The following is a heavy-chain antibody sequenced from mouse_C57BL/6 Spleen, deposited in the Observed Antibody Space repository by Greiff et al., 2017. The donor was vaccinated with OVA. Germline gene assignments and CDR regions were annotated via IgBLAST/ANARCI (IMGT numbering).Heavy chain of an antibody. J-gene: IGHJ1*03. Sequence: EVKLVESEGGLVQPGSSMKLSCTASGFTFSDYYMAWVRQVPEKGLEWVANINYDGSSTYYLDSLKSRFIISRDNAKNILYLQMSSLKSEDTATYYCASATLMPKEWYFDVWGTGTTVTVSS. V-gene: IGHV5-16*01. CDR3: ASATLMPKEWYFDV. D-gene: IGHD1-1*01. CDR2: INYDGSST. CDR1: GFTFSDYY.